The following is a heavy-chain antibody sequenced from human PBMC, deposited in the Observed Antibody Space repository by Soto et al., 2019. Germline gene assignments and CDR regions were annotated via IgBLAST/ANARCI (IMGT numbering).Heavy chain of an antibody. CDR3: AIHQNWGPARPDYYYGMDV. Sequence: SETRSLTCTVSGGSISSSGYYGGWIRHPPGKGLEWIGSIYYSGSTYYNPSLKSRVTISVDTSKNQFSLKLSSVTAADTAVHYCAIHQNWGPARPDYYYGMDVWGQGTTVT. CDR2: IYYSGST. D-gene: IGHD6-6*01. J-gene: IGHJ6*02. V-gene: IGHV4-39*01. CDR1: GGSISSSGYY.